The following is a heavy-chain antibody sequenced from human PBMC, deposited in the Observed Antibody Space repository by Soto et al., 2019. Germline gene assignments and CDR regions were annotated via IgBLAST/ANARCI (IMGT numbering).Heavy chain of an antibody. D-gene: IGHD2-2*02. Sequence: SETLSLTCTVSGGSFSRSSYYWGWLRQPPGKGLEWIGSFPYSGSTYNSPPLKSRVTISVDTSKNQYSLKLSSVTAADTAVYYCASPRTPKASAIPVYYYYAMDVWGQGTTVT. V-gene: IGHV4-39*01. CDR2: FPYSGST. J-gene: IGHJ6*02. CDR3: ASPRTPKASAIPVYYYYAMDV. CDR1: GGSFSRSSYY.